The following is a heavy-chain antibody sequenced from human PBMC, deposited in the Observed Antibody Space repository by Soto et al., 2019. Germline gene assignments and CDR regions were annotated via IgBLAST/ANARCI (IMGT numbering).Heavy chain of an antibody. V-gene: IGHV1-18*01. CDR2: INAYNGNT. CDR3: LRDVGFGLIDY. Sequence: QVQLVQSGAEVKKPGASVKVSCKASGYTFTSYGISWVRQAPGQGLEWMGWINAYNGNTNYAQKLQGRVTMTTDTYTSTGYIGRMSLRSDDTAVYYLLRDVGFGLIDYWGQGTLVTVSS. CDR1: GYTFTSYG. D-gene: IGHD3-10*01. J-gene: IGHJ4*02.